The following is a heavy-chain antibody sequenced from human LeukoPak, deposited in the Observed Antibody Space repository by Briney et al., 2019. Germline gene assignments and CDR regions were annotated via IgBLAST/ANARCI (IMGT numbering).Heavy chain of an antibody. J-gene: IGHJ6*02. D-gene: IGHD3-9*01. CDR2: ISSSSSYI. CDR3: TGYYQNYVMDV. CDR1: GFTFSSYS. V-gene: IGHV3-21*01. Sequence: PGGSLRLSCAASGFTFSSYSMNWVRQAPGKGLEWVSSISSSSSYIYYADSVQGRFTISRDNSKNTLYLQMNSLRAEDTAVYYCTGYYQNYVMDVWGQGTTVTVSS.